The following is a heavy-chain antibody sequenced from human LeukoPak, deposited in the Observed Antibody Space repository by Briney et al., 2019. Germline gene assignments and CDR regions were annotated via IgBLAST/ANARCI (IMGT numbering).Heavy chain of an antibody. CDR2: IYYSGST. Sequence: KPSETLSLSCTASGCSISSHYWSWIRQPPGKGLEWIGYIYYSGSTNYNPSLKSRVTISVDTSKNQFSLKLSSVTAADTAVYYCASNSGYGSPFDYLDYWGQGTQVTVS. CDR3: ASNSGYGSPFDYLDY. CDR1: GCSISSHY. J-gene: IGHJ4*02. D-gene: IGHD5-12*01. V-gene: IGHV4-59*11.